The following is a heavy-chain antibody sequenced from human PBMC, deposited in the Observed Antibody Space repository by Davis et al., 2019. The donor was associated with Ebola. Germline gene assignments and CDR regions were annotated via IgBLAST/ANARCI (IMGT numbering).Heavy chain of an antibody. D-gene: IGHD2-15*01. CDR3: AKGDRVVVVVAANY. CDR2: ISGSGGST. Sequence: GGSLRLSCAASGFTFSSYAMSWVRQAPGKGLEWVSAISGSGGSTYYADSVKGRFTISRDNSKNTLYLQMNSLRAEDTAVYYCAKGDRVVVVVAANYWGQGTLVTVSS. J-gene: IGHJ4*02. CDR1: GFTFSSYA. V-gene: IGHV3-23*01.